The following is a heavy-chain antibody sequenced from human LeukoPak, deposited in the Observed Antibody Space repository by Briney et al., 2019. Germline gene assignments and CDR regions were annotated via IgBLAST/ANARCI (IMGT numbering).Heavy chain of an antibody. CDR3: ARGPPKVAYDSSGYYQEDTPDFDY. D-gene: IGHD3-22*01. CDR1: GFTFSSYA. CDR2: ISGSGGST. J-gene: IGHJ4*02. V-gene: IGHV3-23*01. Sequence: GGSLRLSCAASGFTFSSYAMSWVRQAPGKGLEWVSAISGSGGSTYYADSVKGRFTISRDNSKNTLYLQMNSLRAEDTAVYYCARGPPKVAYDSSGYYQEDTPDFDYWGQGTLVTVSS.